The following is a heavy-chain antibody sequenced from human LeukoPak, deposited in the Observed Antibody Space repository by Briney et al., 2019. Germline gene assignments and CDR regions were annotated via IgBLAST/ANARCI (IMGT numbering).Heavy chain of an antibody. V-gene: IGHV4-31*02. J-gene: IGHJ3*01. CDR1: GDSINRDGYH. Sequence: SETLSLTCTLSGDSINRDGYHWTWIRQHPGKGLEWIGYIYYSGSTSYNPSLKGRVSISLDSSQNQFSLTLRSVTAADTAVYYCARDFTKTASPDALDFWGQGTLVIVSS. CDR3: ARDFTKTASPDALDF. D-gene: IGHD1-1*01. CDR2: IYYSGST.